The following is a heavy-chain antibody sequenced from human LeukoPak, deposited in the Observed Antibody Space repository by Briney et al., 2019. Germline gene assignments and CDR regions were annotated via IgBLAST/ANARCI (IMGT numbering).Heavy chain of an antibody. CDR3: AKDPIYSGNYYGNWFDP. CDR2: ISNGGSNE. V-gene: IGHV3-30*18. Sequence: GRSLRLSCAASGFTFSSYGMHWVRQAPGKGLEWVAVISNGGSNEYYADSVKGRFTISRDNSKNTLYRQINSRRAEDTAVYYWAKDPIYSGNYYGNWFDPWGQGTLVTVSS. CDR1: GFTFSSYG. D-gene: IGHD1-26*01. J-gene: IGHJ5*02.